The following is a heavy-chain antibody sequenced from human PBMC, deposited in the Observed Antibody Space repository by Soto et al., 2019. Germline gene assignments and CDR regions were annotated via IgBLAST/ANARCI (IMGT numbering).Heavy chain of an antibody. CDR3: ATLQGMGSTSYYYYGMDV. CDR2: IIPIFGTA. J-gene: IGHJ6*02. Sequence: SVKVSCKASGGTFSSYAISWVRQAPGQGLEWMGGIIPIFGTANYAQKFQGRVTITADESTSTAYMELSSLRSEDTAVYYCATLQGMGSTSYYYYGMDVWGQGTTVTVSS. CDR1: GGTFSSYA. V-gene: IGHV1-69*13. D-gene: IGHD1-1*01.